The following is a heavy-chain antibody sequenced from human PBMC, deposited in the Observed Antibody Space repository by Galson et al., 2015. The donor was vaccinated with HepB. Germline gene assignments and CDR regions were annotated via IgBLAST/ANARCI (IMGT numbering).Heavy chain of an antibody. V-gene: IGHV3-30*03. CDR3: AASQGRLLRMGLLFDP. CDR1: GFTFSSYG. D-gene: IGHD2-21*01. Sequence: SLRLSCAASGFTFSSYGMHWVRQAPGKGLEWVAVISYDGSNKYYADSVKGRFTISGDNSKNTLYLQMNSLRAEDTAVYYCAASQGRLLRMGLLFDPWGQGTLVTVSS. CDR2: ISYDGSNK. J-gene: IGHJ5*02.